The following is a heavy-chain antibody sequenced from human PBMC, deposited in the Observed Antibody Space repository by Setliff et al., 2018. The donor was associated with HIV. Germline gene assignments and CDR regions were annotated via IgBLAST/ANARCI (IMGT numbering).Heavy chain of an antibody. J-gene: IGHJ5*02. CDR3: ASRIYYYDTYRVLRGEGFDP. Sequence: SETLSLTCAVYTESLTRYDWAWIRQSPEKGLEWIGEFDDSGSIIYNPSLKSRVTISIDTSKNQFSLSLTSVTDADTAVYYCASRIYYYDTYRVLRGEGFDPWGQGTLVTVSS. CDR1: TESLTRYD. D-gene: IGHD3-22*01. V-gene: IGHV4-34*01. CDR2: FDDSGSI.